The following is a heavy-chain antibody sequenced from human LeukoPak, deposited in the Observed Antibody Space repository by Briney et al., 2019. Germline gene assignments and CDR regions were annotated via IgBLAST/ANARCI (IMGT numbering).Heavy chain of an antibody. CDR3: ARDSDFWSGALDY. Sequence: GGSLRLSCAASGFSLNTYSMNWVRQAPGKGLEWIAYITGGSTTVFYADSVTGRFTISRDNAKNSLFLQMDSLRVEDTAVYYCARDSDFWSGALDYWGLGILVTVSS. V-gene: IGHV3-48*04. CDR2: ITGGSTTV. D-gene: IGHD3-3*01. J-gene: IGHJ4*02. CDR1: GFSLNTYS.